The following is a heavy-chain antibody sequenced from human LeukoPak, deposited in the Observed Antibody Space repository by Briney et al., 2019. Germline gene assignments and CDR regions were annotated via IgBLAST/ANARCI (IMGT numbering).Heavy chain of an antibody. CDR1: GGSISSSNW. Sequence: PSETLSLTCAVSGGSISSSNWWSWVRQPPGKGLEWIGEIYHSGSTNYNPSLKSRVTMSVDTSKNQFSLKLISVTVADTALYYCARGGWELPEGYLDYWGQGTLVTVSS. J-gene: IGHJ4*02. CDR3: ARGGWELPEGYLDY. V-gene: IGHV4-4*02. D-gene: IGHD1-26*01. CDR2: IYHSGST.